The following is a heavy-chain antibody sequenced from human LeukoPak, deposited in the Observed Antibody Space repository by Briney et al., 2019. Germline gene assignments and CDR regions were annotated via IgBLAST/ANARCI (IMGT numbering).Heavy chain of an antibody. D-gene: IGHD5-18*01. CDR1: GFTFSSYA. J-gene: IGHJ4*02. CDR2: ISYDGSNK. V-gene: IGHV3-30-3*02. Sequence: GGSLRLSCAASGFTFSSYAMHWVRQAPGKGLEWVAVISYDGSNKYYADSVKGRFTISRDNSKNTLYLQMNSLRAEDTAVYYCAKKGGYGYSYGYWGQGTLVTVSS. CDR3: AKKGGYGYSYGY.